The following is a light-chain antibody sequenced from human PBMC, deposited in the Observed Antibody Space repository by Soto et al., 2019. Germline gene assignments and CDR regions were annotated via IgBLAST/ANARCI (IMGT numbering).Light chain of an antibody. CDR3: QQSYSTPPIT. Sequence: IQITQSPSSLSASVGDRVTITCRASQGIRNDLGWYQQKPGKAPKLLIYAASSLQSGVPSRFSGSGSGTDFTLTISSLQPEDFATYYCQQSYSTPPITFGQGTRLEIK. CDR1: QGIRND. J-gene: IGKJ5*01. V-gene: IGKV1-39*01. CDR2: AAS.